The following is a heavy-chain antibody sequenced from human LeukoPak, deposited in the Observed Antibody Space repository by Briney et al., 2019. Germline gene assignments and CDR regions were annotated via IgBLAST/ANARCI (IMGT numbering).Heavy chain of an antibody. V-gene: IGHV1-58*02. J-gene: IGHJ3*02. CDR1: GFSFTGSV. CDR3: ATHSSRWYDHGAFDI. D-gene: IGHD6-19*01. Sequence: GASVKVSCKASGFSFTGSVIQWVRQARGQRLEWIGWIVVGSGNTNYAQKFQERVTITRDRSTSTAYMELSSLRSEDTALYYCATHSSRWYDHGAFDIWGQGTMVTVSS. CDR2: IVVGSGNT.